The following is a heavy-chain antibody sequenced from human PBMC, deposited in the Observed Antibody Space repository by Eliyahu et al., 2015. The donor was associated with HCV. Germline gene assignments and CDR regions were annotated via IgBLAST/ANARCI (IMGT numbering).Heavy chain of an antibody. Sequence: EVQLLESGGGLVQPGASLRLSCVASGFTFSRDWMTWVRRAPGRGLEWVANIKEDGSEIYYVDSVKGRFTISRDNAKNSLYLQMNRLRVEDTAMYYCARSKWWNDGFDIWGQGTPLTVSS. D-gene: IGHD1-1*01. CDR3: ARSKWWNDGFDI. V-gene: IGHV3-7*01. CDR1: GFTFSRDW. J-gene: IGHJ3*02. CDR2: IKEDGSEI.